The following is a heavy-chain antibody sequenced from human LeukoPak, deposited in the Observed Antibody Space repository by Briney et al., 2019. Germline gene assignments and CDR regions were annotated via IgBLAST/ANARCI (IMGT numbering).Heavy chain of an antibody. V-gene: IGHV3-30*03. J-gene: IGHJ4*02. Sequence: GGSLRLSCAASGFTFSSYDMHWVRQAPGKGLEWVAVISYDGSNKYYADSVKGRFTISRDNSKNTLYLQMNSLRAEDTAVYYCARLLVVTAPFDYWGQGTLVTVSS. D-gene: IGHD2-21*02. CDR2: ISYDGSNK. CDR3: ARLLVVTAPFDY. CDR1: GFTFSSYD.